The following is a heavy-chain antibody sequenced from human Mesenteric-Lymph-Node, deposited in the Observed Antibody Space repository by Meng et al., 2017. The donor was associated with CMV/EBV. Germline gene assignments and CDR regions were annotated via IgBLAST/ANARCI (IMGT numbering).Heavy chain of an antibody. Sequence: LRLSCTVSGGSISSGDYYWSWIRQPPGKGLEWIGYIYYSGSTYHNPSLKSRVTISVDTSKNQFSLKLSSVTAADTAVYYCARCTIFGVVIDYWGQGTLVTVSS. V-gene: IGHV4-30-4*08. CDR3: ARCTIFGVVIDY. CDR2: IYYSGST. J-gene: IGHJ4*02. CDR1: GGSISSGDYY. D-gene: IGHD3-3*01.